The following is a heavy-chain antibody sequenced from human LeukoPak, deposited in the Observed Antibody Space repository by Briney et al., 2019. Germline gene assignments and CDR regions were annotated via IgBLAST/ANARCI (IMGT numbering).Heavy chain of an antibody. D-gene: IGHD6-19*01. V-gene: IGHV3-74*01. Sequence: GSLRLSCAASGFTFSSYWMHWVRQAPGKGLVWVSRINSDGSSTSYADSVKGRFTISRDNAKNTLYLQMNSLRAEDTAFYYCAKDNRRHYTSGPNPDSLHWGQGALVTVSS. CDR3: AKDNRRHYTSGPNPDSLH. J-gene: IGHJ4*02. CDR1: GFTFSSYW. CDR2: INSDGSST.